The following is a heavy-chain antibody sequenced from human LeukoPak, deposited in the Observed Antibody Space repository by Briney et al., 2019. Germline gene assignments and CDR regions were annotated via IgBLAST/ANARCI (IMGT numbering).Heavy chain of an antibody. V-gene: IGHV1-8*01. CDR3: ARRRVVVTAPPRYNWLDP. J-gene: IGHJ5*02. CDR2: MNPNSGNT. D-gene: IGHD2-21*02. CDR1: GYTFTSYD. Sequence: GASVKVSCKTSGYTFTSYDINWVRQATGQGLEWMGWMNPNSGNTGYAQKFQGRVTMTRNTSISTAYMELSSLRSEDTAVYYCARRRVVVTAPPRYNWLDPWGQGTLVTVSS.